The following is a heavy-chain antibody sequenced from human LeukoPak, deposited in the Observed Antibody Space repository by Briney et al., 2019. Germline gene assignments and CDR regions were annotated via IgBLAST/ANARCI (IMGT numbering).Heavy chain of an antibody. V-gene: IGHV4-34*01. D-gene: IGHD3-22*01. Sequence: SETLSLTCAVYGGSFSGYYWSWIRQPPGKGLEWIGEINHGGSTNYNPSLKSRVTISVDTSKNQFSLKLSSVTAADTAVYYCARYDSSGYYLGSFFDYWGQGTLVTVSS. CDR1: GGSFSGYY. CDR2: INHGGST. CDR3: ARYDSSGYYLGSFFDY. J-gene: IGHJ4*02.